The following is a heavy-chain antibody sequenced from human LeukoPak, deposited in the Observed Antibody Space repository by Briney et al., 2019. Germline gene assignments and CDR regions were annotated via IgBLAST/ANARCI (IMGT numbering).Heavy chain of an antibody. CDR3: AKERDTAMVTIDY. Sequence: GGSLRLSCAASGFTFSSYGMHWVRQAPGKGLEWVAFIRYDGSNKYYADSVKGRFTISRDNSKNTLYLQMNSLRSEDTAVYYCAKERDTAMVTIDYWGQGTLVTVSS. CDR2: IRYDGSNK. CDR1: GFTFSSYG. D-gene: IGHD5-18*01. V-gene: IGHV3-30*02. J-gene: IGHJ4*02.